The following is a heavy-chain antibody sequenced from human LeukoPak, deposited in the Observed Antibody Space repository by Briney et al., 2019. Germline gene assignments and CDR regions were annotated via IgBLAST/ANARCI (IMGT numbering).Heavy chain of an antibody. D-gene: IGHD3-9*01. J-gene: IGHJ6*02. CDR2: ISWNSGSI. V-gene: IGHV3-9*01. CDR3: ARDGAGGTYYDILAGYYEDYYYGMDV. CDR1: GFTFDDYA. Sequence: PGRSLRLSCAASGFTFDDYAMHWVRQAPGKGLEWVSGISWNSGSIGYADSVKGRFTISRDNAKNSLYLQMNSLRAEDTAVYYCARDGAGGTYYDILAGYYEDYYYGMDVWGQGTTVTVSS.